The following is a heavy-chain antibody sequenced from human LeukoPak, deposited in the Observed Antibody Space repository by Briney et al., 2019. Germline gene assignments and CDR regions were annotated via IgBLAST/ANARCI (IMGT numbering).Heavy chain of an antibody. Sequence: SETLSLTCTVSGGSISSYYWSWIRQPPGKGLEWIGYIYYSGSTNYNPSLKSRVTISVDTSKNQFSLKLSSVTAADTAVYYCASWIKYSSGWYTPDYWGQGTLVTVS. CDR2: IYYSGST. V-gene: IGHV4-59*01. J-gene: IGHJ4*02. D-gene: IGHD6-19*01. CDR3: ASWIKYSSGWYTPDY. CDR1: GGSISSYY.